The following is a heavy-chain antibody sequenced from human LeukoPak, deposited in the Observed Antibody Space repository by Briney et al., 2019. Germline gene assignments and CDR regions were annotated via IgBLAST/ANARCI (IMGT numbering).Heavy chain of an antibody. J-gene: IGHJ6*02. D-gene: IGHD2-15*01. CDR3: ARDPSRGGGRVPGSLGVKPPTKRDYYYGMDV. Sequence: GASVKVSCKASGYTFTSYYMHWVRQAPGQGLEWMGIINPSGGSTSYAQKFQGRVTMTRDTSTSTVYMELSSLRSEDTAVYYCARDPSRGGGRVPGSLGVKPPTKRDYYYGMDVWGQGTTVTVPS. V-gene: IGHV1-46*01. CDR1: GYTFTSYY. CDR2: INPSGGST.